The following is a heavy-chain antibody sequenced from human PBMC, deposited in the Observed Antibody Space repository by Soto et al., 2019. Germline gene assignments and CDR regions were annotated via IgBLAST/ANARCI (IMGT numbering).Heavy chain of an antibody. CDR2: IHYSGAT. CDR1: GGSIGRYY. Sequence: SETLSLTCNVSGGSIGRYYWSWIRRPPGKRMEWIAFIHYSGATDSNPSLKSRVTISVDTSKNQFSLKLSSVTAADTAVYYCARQSRSGYYWFDPWGQGTLVTVSS. J-gene: IGHJ5*02. CDR3: ARQSRSGYYWFDP. V-gene: IGHV4-59*08. D-gene: IGHD3-22*01.